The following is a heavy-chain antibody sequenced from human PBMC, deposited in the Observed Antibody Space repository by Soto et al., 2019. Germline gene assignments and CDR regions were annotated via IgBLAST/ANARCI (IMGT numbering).Heavy chain of an antibody. CDR1: GYTITNYF. CDR3: AREYGGSRVFDY. Sequence: ASVKGACKTSGYTITNYFIHWVRQAPGQGLEWMGIINPSADSTNYAQKFQGRVTVTRDTSTSTVYMELRSLRSEDTAVYFCAREYGGSRVFDYWGQGTEVTVSS. CDR2: INPSADST. V-gene: IGHV1-46*01. D-gene: IGHD1-26*01. J-gene: IGHJ4*02.